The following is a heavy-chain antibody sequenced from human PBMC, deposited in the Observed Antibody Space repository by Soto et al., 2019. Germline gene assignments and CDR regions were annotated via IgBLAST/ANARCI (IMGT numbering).Heavy chain of an antibody. Sequence: GGSLRLSCAASGFTFSSYGMHWVRQAPGKGLEWVAVISYDGSNKYYADSVKGRFTISRDNSKNTLYLQMNSLRPEDTAVYYCAKEVQNGGWQNFDYWAREPWSQSPQ. D-gene: IGHD6-19*01. CDR3: AKEVQNGGWQNFDY. CDR2: ISYDGSNK. CDR1: GFTFSSYG. V-gene: IGHV3-30*18. J-gene: IGHJ4*02.